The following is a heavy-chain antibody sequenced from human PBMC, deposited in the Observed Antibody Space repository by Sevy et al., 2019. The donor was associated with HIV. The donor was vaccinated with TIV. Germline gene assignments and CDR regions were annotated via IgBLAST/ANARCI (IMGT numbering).Heavy chain of an antibody. V-gene: IGHV3-33*01. D-gene: IGHD3-22*01. J-gene: IGHJ4*02. Sequence: GGSLRLSCAASGFTFSNYGMHWVRQAPGKGREWVAVIWNDGSNKYYADSVKGRFTISRDNSKNTLYLQMNSLRVEDTAVYFCARGGDFNDRSAKRDFDYRGQGTLVTVSS. CDR2: IWNDGSNK. CDR3: ARGGDFNDRSAKRDFDY. CDR1: GFTFSNYG.